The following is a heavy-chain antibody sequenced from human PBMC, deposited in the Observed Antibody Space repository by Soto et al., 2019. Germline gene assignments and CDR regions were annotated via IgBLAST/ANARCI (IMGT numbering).Heavy chain of an antibody. Sequence: GSLRLSCSASGFSFSTXXXXWVRQAPGKGLDWVSGISDSGRTTNYADSLKGRFTISRDNSKSTLYLQMNSLRAEDTAVYYCAKGSTGTTTRVDYWGQGTLVTVSS. CDR1: GFSFSTXX. D-gene: IGHD1-1*01. V-gene: IGHV3-23*01. J-gene: IGHJ4*02. CDR3: AKGSTGTTTRVDY. CDR2: ISDSGRTT.